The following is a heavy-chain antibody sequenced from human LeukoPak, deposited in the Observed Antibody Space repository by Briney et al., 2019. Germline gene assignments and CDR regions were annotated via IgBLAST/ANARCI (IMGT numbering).Heavy chain of an antibody. CDR1: GFTFSSYG. CDR3: ARVVRALIAVADDY. D-gene: IGHD6-19*01. V-gene: IGHV3-30*02. Sequence: PGGSLRLSCAASGFTFSSYGMHWVRQAPGKGLEWVAFIRYDGSNKYYADSVKGRFTISRDNSKNTLYLQMNSLRAEDTAVYYCARVVRALIAVADDYWGQGTLVTVSS. J-gene: IGHJ4*02. CDR2: IRYDGSNK.